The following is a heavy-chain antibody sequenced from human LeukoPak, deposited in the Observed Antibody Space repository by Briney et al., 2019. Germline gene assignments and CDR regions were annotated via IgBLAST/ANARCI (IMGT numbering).Heavy chain of an antibody. CDR2: INQDETEK. V-gene: IGHV3-7*01. CDR3: ARDLNFRGWGLPNNDY. J-gene: IGHJ4*02. Sequence: PGGSLRLSCAASGFSFTTYWMSWVRQTPGKGLEWVANINQDETEKYYVDSVKGRFTISRDNAKNSLYLQMNSLRAEDTAVYYCARDLNFRGWGLPNNDYWGQGTLVTVSS. CDR1: GFSFTTYW. D-gene: IGHD1-26*01.